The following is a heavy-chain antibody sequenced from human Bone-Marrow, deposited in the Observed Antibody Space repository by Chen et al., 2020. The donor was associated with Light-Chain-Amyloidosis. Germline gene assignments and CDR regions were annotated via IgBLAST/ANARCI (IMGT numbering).Heavy chain of an antibody. D-gene: IGHD3-22*01. CDR3: ARQRITTSDY. Sequence: QLQLQESGPGLVKPSETLSFTCTVSGGSISSSSYYWGWIRQPPGKGLEWIGSIYYSGSTYYNPSLKSRVTISVDTSKNQFSLKLSSVTAADTAVYYCARQRITTSDYWGQGTLVTVSS. J-gene: IGHJ4*02. CDR2: IYYSGST. V-gene: IGHV4-39*01. CDR1: GGSISSSSYY.